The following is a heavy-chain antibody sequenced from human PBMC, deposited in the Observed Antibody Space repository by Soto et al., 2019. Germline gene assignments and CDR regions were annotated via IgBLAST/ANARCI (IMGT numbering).Heavy chain of an antibody. J-gene: IGHJ4*02. V-gene: IGHV3-30-3*01. D-gene: IGHD1-26*01. CDR3: ARNSIVGATNFDY. Sequence: QVQLVESGGGVVQPGRSLRLSCVASGFTFSSYAMHWVRQAPGKGLEWVAVISYDGSNKYYADSVKGRFTISRDNSKNTLYLQMNSLRAEDTAVYYCARNSIVGATNFDYWGQGTLVTVSS. CDR2: ISYDGSNK. CDR1: GFTFSSYA.